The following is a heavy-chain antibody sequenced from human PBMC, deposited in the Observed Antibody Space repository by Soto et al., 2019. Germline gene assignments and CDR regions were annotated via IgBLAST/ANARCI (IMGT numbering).Heavy chain of an antibody. CDR2: IYYSGST. Sequence: QLQLQESGPGLVKPSETLSLTCTVSGGSISSSSYYWGWIRQPPGKGLEWIGSIYYSGSTYYNPSLNSRVTISVDTSKNQFSLKLSSVTAADTAVYYCASSWHRLVVDYWGQGTLVTVSS. D-gene: IGHD2-15*01. J-gene: IGHJ4*02. CDR3: ASSWHRLVVDY. CDR1: GGSISSSSYY. V-gene: IGHV4-39*01.